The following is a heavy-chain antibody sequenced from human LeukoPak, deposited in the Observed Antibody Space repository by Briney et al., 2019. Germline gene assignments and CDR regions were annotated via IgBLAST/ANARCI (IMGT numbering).Heavy chain of an antibody. CDR3: SRVTYCSGGRCFND. V-gene: IGHV4-39*01. CDR2: IYYSGST. J-gene: IGHJ4*02. Sequence: SETLSLTCTVSGVSISSSSYYWGWIRRPPGKGLEWIGNIYYSGSTYYNPTLKSRVTISVDTSKSQFSLKLRSVTAADTAMYYCSRVTYCSGGRCFNDWGQGTLVTVSS. D-gene: IGHD2-15*01. CDR1: GVSISSSSYY.